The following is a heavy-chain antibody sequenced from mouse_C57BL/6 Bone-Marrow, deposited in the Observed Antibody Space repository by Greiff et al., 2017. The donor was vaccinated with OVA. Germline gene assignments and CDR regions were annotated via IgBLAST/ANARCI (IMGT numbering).Heavy chain of an antibody. CDR2: INPYNGGT. J-gene: IGHJ2*01. Sequence: VQLQQSGPVLVKPGASVKMSCKASGYTFTDYYMNWVKQSHGKSLEWIGVINPYNGGTSYNQKFKGKATLTVDKSSSTAYMELNSLTYEDSAVYYCGRESLYYCKDYWGQGTTLTVSS. D-gene: IGHD2-1*01. CDR3: GRESLYYCKDY. CDR1: GYTFTDYY. V-gene: IGHV1-19*01.